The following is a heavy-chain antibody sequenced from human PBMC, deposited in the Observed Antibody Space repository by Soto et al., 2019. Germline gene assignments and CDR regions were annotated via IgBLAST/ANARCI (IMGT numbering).Heavy chain of an antibody. CDR2: IYTPGST. V-gene: IGHV3-53*01. Sequence: GGSLRLSCAASGFTVSSSYMSWVRQAPGKGLEWVSTIYTPGSTYYADSVKGRFTISRGNSKNTLYLQMNSLRAEDTAVYYCARGLVGATTAFDYWGQGTLVTVSS. D-gene: IGHD1-26*01. CDR3: ARGLVGATTAFDY. CDR1: GFTVSSSY. J-gene: IGHJ4*02.